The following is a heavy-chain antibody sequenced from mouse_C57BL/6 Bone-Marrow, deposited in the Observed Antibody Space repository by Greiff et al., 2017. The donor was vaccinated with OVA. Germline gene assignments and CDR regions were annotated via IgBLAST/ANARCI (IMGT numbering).Heavy chain of an antibody. J-gene: IGHJ3*01. CDR2: INPNYGTI. CDR1: GYSFTDYN. CDR3: ASNIYYGNYLFAY. Sequence: VQLQQSGPELVKPGASVKISCKASGYSFTDYNMNWVKQSNGKSLEWIGVINPNYGTISYNQKFKGKATLTVDQTSSTAYMQLNSLTSEDAAVYYCASNIYYGNYLFAYWGQGTLVTVSA. D-gene: IGHD2-1*01. V-gene: IGHV1-39*01.